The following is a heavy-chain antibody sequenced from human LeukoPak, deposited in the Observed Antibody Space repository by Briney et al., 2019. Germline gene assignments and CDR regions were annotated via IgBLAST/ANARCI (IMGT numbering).Heavy chain of an antibody. CDR2: INHSGST. CDR1: VGSFSGYY. D-gene: IGHD3-10*01. J-gene: IGHJ5*02. V-gene: IGHV4-34*01. CDR3: ASRKITMVRGVKNWFDP. Sequence: SETLSLTCAVYVGSFSGYYWSWIRQPPGNGLEGIGEINHSGSTNYNPSLKSRVTISVDTSKNQFSLKLSSVTAAAKDVYYCASRKITMVRGVKNWFDPWGQGTLVTVSS.